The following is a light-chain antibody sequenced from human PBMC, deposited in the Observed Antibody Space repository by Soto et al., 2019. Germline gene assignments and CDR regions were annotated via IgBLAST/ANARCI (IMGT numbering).Light chain of an antibody. CDR1: RSNIGAGYD. CDR2: GNS. V-gene: IGLV1-40*01. J-gene: IGLJ2*01. CDR3: QSYDSSLSGYVV. Sequence: QSVLTQPPSVSGAPGQRVTISCTGSRSNIGAGYDVHWYQQLPGTDPKLLIYGNSNRPSGVPDRFSGSKSGTSASLAITGLQAEDEADYYCQSYDSSLSGYVVFGGGTKVTVL.